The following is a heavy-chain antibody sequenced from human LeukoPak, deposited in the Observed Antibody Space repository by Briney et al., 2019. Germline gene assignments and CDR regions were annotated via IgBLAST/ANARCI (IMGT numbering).Heavy chain of an antibody. CDR1: GGSISSSSYY. Sequence: PSETLSLTCTVSGGSISSSSYYWGWIRQPPGKGLEWIGSIYYSGSTYYNPSLKSRVTISVDTSKNQFSLQLNSVTPEDTAVYYCARVSGYSSGWEFDYWGQGTLVTVSS. J-gene: IGHJ4*02. V-gene: IGHV4-39*07. D-gene: IGHD6-19*01. CDR3: ARVSGYSSGWEFDY. CDR2: IYYSGST.